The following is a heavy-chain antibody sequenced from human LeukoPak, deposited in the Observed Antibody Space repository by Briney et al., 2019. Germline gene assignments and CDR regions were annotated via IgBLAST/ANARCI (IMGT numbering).Heavy chain of an antibody. CDR2: INPSGGST. CDR3: ARSTSRVATGGD. D-gene: IGHD5-12*01. J-gene: IGHJ4*02. CDR1: GYTFTSYY. V-gene: IGHV1-46*01. Sequence: ASVKVSCKASGYTFTSYYMHWVRQAPGQGLEWMGIINPSGGSTSYAQKFQGRVTMTRDMSTSTVYMELSSLRPEDTAVYYCARSTSRVATGGDWGQGTLVTVSS.